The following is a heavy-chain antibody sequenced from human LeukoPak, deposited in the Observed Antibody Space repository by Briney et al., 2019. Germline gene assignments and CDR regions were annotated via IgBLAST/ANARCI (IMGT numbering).Heavy chain of an antibody. Sequence: PGGSLRLSCAASGFTVNYAWMSWVRQAPGKGLEWVCRIKSQTDGETTDYAAPVKGRVTISRDESKNTVYLEMNSLKTEDTAVYYCTTQNWPFDYWGQGTLVTVSS. J-gene: IGHJ4*02. CDR1: GFTVNYAW. V-gene: IGHV3-15*01. CDR3: TTQNWPFDY. CDR2: IKSQTDGETT. D-gene: IGHD1-1*01.